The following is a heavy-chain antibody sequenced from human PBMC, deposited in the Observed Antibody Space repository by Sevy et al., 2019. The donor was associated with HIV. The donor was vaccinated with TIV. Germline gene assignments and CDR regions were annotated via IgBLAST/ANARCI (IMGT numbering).Heavy chain of an antibody. J-gene: IGHJ4*02. V-gene: IGHV3-33*01. CDR3: ARDPGYNYLFNYFDD. D-gene: IGHD5-18*01. Sequence: GGSLRLSCAASGFTFRNDGMHWVRQAPGKGLEWVAVIWYDGSNKEYADSVKGRFTISRDNSKNTLYLEMNSLRAEDTAVYYCARDPGYNYLFNYFDDWGQGTLVTVSS. CDR2: IWYDGSNK. CDR1: GFTFRNDG.